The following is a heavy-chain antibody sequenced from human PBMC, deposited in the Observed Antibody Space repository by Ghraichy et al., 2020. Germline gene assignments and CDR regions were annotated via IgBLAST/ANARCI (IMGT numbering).Heavy chain of an antibody. V-gene: IGHV4-39*01. CDR1: GGSISSSSYY. CDR3: ARLVVTRYYYYGMDV. Sequence: SETLSLTCTVSGGSISSSSYYWGWIRQPPGKGLEWIGSIYYSGSTYYNPSLKSRVTISVDTSKNQFSLKLSSVTAADTAVYYCARLVVTRYYYYGMDVWGKGTTVTVSS. D-gene: IGHD3-22*01. CDR2: IYYSGST. J-gene: IGHJ6*04.